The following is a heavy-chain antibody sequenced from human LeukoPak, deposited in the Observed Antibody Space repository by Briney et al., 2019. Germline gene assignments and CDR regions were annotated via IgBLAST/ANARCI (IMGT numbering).Heavy chain of an antibody. D-gene: IGHD5-24*01. V-gene: IGHV3-7*01. CDR3: ARVRRDGSWGFDY. Sequence: GGSLRLSCAVSGFTFSSYWMSWVRQAPGKGLEWVANIKQDGSEKYYVDSVKGRFSISRDNAKNSLYLQMNSLRAEDTAVYYCARVRRDGSWGFDYWGQGTLVTASS. CDR2: IKQDGSEK. J-gene: IGHJ4*02. CDR1: GFTFSSYW.